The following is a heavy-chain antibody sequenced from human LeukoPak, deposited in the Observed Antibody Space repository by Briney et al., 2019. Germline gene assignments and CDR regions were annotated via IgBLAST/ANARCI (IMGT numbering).Heavy chain of an antibody. Sequence: SETLSLTCTVSSGSISSYYWSWMRQPPGKGLEWIGYIYYSGSTNYNPSLKSRVTISVDTSKNQFSLKLSSVTAADTAVYYCARGKTYYDISKDAFDIWGQGTMVTVSS. CDR1: SGSISSYY. D-gene: IGHD3-22*01. CDR2: IYYSGST. V-gene: IGHV4-59*01. CDR3: ARGKTYYDISKDAFDI. J-gene: IGHJ3*02.